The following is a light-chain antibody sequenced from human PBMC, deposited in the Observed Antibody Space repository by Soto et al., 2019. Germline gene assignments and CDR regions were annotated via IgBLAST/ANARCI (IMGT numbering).Light chain of an antibody. J-gene: IGLJ3*02. CDR2: EGS. Sequence: QSALTQPASVSGSPGQSITISCTGTSSDVGSYNLVSWYQQHPGKAPKLMIYEGSTRPSGVSNRFSGYKSGNTASLTISGVQAEDEADYYCCSYAGSSTWVVGGGTKVTVL. CDR1: SSDVGSYNL. V-gene: IGLV2-23*01. CDR3: CSYAGSSTWV.